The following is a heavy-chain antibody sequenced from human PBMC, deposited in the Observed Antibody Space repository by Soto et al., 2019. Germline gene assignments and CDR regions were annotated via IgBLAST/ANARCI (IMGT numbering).Heavy chain of an antibody. V-gene: IGHV3-23*01. CDR1: GFTFSSFG. J-gene: IGHJ4*02. CDR2: ISGSGDSS. CDR3: EKVGIGMFSHKHHFDH. D-gene: IGHD2-2*03. Sequence: EVQLLDSGGDLAQPGGSLRLSCTASGFTFSSFGMAWVRQAPGKGLEWVSAISGSGDSSYYADSVKDRFTISRDNPTNTLYLQMNNLRAEDTAVYYCEKVGIGMFSHKHHFDHWGQGTQVTVSS.